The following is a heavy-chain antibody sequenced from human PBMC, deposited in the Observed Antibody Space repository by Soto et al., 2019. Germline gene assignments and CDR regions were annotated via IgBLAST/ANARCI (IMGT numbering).Heavy chain of an antibody. J-gene: IGHJ6*03. D-gene: IGHD3-10*01. CDR2: IWYDGSNK. V-gene: IGHV3-33*06. CDR3: AEITYGSGPDCYYLDV. Sequence: PGGSLRLSCAASGFTFSSYGMHWVRQAPGKGLEWVAVIWYDGSNKYYADSVKGRFTISRDNSKNTLYLQMNSLRAEDTAVYYCAEITYGSGPDCYYLDVWGKGTTVTVS. CDR1: GFTFSSYG.